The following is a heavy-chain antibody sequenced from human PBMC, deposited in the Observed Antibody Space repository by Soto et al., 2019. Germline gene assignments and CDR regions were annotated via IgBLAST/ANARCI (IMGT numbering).Heavy chain of an antibody. J-gene: IGHJ4*02. CDR2: IIPLFGTA. Sequence: SVKVSCKTSGGTFSTYAIYWVRQAPGQGLEWMGAIIPLFGTADYAQKFQGRVTITADESTSTASMELSSLRSEDTAVYYCARPKGSYSSGYYYFDYWGQGTLVTAPQ. D-gene: IGHD6-19*01. CDR1: GGTFSTYA. V-gene: IGHV1-69*13. CDR3: ARPKGSYSSGYYYFDY.